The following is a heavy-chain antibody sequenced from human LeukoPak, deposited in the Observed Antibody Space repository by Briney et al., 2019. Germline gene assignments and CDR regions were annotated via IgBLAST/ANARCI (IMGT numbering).Heavy chain of an antibody. Sequence: GGSLRLSCAASGFTFSSYEMNWVRQAPGKGLEWVSYISTSGSTMYYADSVKGRFSISRDNAKNSLYLQMNSLRGEDTAVYYCARVGYSYDYWGQGTQVTVSS. CDR1: GFTFSSYE. CDR2: ISTSGSTM. J-gene: IGHJ4*02. CDR3: ARVGYSYDY. D-gene: IGHD5-18*01. V-gene: IGHV3-48*03.